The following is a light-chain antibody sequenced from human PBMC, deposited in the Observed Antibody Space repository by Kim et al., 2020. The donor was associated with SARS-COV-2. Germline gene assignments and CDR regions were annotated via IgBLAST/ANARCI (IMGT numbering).Light chain of an antibody. CDR2: EGS. J-gene: IGLJ2*01. Sequence: AGRGMIDEGSRGPGGIAERFSGSKSANTASLTISGLQDEDDADYYCSSYTTRTTLIFGGGTQLTVL. V-gene: IGLV2-14*02. CDR3: SSYTTRTTLI.